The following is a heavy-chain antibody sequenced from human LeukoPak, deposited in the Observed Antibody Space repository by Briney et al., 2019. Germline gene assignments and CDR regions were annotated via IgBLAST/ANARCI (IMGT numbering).Heavy chain of an antibody. V-gene: IGHV4-38-2*02. CDR1: GYSISSGYY. Sequence: PSETLSLTCTVSGYSISSGYYWGWTRQPAVEWLEWIESNYHSGSTYYNPSLKSRVTISGDTSKNQFSLKLSSVTAADTAVYYCAGDPNYGDCDYWGQGTLVTVSS. CDR2: NYHSGST. D-gene: IGHD4-17*01. CDR3: AGDPNYGDCDY. J-gene: IGHJ4*02.